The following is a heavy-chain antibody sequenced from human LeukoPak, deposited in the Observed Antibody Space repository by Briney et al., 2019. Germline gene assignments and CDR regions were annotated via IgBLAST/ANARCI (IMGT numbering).Heavy chain of an antibody. V-gene: IGHV4-34*01. CDR2: INHSGST. CDR3: ARGPIYGAYADAFDI. CDR1: GGSFSGYY. J-gene: IGHJ3*02. D-gene: IGHD4-17*01. Sequence: SETLSLTCAVYGGSFSGYYWSWIRQPPGKGLEWIGEINHSGSTNYNPSLKSRVTISVDTSKNQFSLKLSSVTAADTAVYYCARGPIYGAYADAFDIWGQGTMVTVSS.